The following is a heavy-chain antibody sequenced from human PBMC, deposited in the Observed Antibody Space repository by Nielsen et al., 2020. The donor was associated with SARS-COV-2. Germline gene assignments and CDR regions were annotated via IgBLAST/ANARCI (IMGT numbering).Heavy chain of an antibody. V-gene: IGHV3-20*04. Sequence: GESLKISCAASRFTFDDYGMSWVRQLPGKGLEWVSGVTRNGLNTDYADSVKGRFTISRDKSKNTLYVLMNSLRAEDTAVYYCAKMSPPGIAVGTAEYFQHWGQGTLVTVSS. D-gene: IGHD6-19*01. CDR1: RFTFDDYG. CDR2: VTRNGLNT. J-gene: IGHJ1*01. CDR3: AKMSPPGIAVGTAEYFQH.